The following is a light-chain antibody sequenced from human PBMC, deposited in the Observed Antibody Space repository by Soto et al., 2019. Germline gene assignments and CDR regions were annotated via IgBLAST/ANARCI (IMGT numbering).Light chain of an antibody. CDR2: WAS. CDR1: QSVLYSSNNKNY. CDR3: QQYYSTPRT. Sequence: DIVMTQSPDSLAVSLGERATINCKSSQSVLYSSNNKNYLAWYQQKPGQPPKLLIYWASTRESGVPDRFSGSGSGTDFTLTTSSLQAEPVAVYYCQQYYSTPRTFAPATKVDIK. V-gene: IGKV4-1*01. J-gene: IGKJ3*01.